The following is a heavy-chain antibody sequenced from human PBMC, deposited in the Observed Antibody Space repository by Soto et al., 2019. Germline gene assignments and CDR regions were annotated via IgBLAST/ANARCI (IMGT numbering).Heavy chain of an antibody. CDR1: GFTFNNYA. Sequence: EVQVFDSGGGLVQPGGSLRLSCAASGFTFNNYAMNWVRQAPGKGLAWVATISATGGSTYYADSVKGRFTISRDNSKNTLYLQMNGLRVEDTAVYYCAKDRLAGNFDYWGQGTQVTVSS. J-gene: IGHJ4*02. CDR3: AKDRLAGNFDY. CDR2: ISATGGST. V-gene: IGHV3-23*01.